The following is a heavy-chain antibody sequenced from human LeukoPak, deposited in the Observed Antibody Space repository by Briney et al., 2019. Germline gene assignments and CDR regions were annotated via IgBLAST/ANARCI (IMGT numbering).Heavy chain of an antibody. CDR2: ISNSGTNK. V-gene: IGHV3-30*01. Sequence: PGGSLRLSCAASGFSFSYYAMHWVRQAPGKGLEWVAVISNSGTNKYYADSVKGRFTISRGNSKNTLYLQMNSLRAEDTAVYYCARSTGDCSGGTCYSDFDCWGQGTLVTVSS. D-gene: IGHD2-15*01. CDR1: GFSFSYYA. CDR3: ARSTGDCSGGTCYSDFDC. J-gene: IGHJ4*02.